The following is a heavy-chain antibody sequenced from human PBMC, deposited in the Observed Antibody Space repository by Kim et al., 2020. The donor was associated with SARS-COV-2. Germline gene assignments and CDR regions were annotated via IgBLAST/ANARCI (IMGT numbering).Heavy chain of an antibody. J-gene: IGHJ4*02. CDR2: ISSSGSTI. V-gene: IGHV3-48*03. CDR3: ARGGGRDAIFGANDY. D-gene: IGHD3-10*01. CDR1: GFTFSSYE. Sequence: GGSLRLSCAASGFTFSSYEMNWVRQAPGKGLEWVSYISSSGSTIYYADSVKGRFTISRDNAKNSLYLQMNSLRAEDTAVYYCARGGGRDAIFGANDYWGQGTLVTVSS.